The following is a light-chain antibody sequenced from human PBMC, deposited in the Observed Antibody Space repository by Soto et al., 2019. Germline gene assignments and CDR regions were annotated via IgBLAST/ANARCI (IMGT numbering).Light chain of an antibody. J-gene: IGKJ1*01. Sequence: EIVLTQSPGSLSLSPGERATLSCRASQSVDSSFFAWYQKKPGQAPRLLIYGASKRATGIPARFSGSGSGTDFTRTISRLEPEDFAVYYCQQYVSSVTFGKGTKVDIK. CDR2: GAS. CDR1: QSVDSSF. V-gene: IGKV3-20*01. CDR3: QQYVSSVT.